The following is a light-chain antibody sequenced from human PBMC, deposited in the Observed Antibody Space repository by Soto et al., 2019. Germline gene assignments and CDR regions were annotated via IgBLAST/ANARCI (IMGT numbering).Light chain of an antibody. Sequence: EIVLTQSPSTLSLSPGERVTISCRASQSISSRLAWYQQKPGNAPKLLIYNASTRATGVPARFSGSGSGTDFTLTISSLEPEDFAIYYCQQYETLPLTFGQGTKVEIK. CDR3: QQYETLPLT. CDR1: QSISSR. V-gene: IGKV3-11*01. J-gene: IGKJ1*01. CDR2: NAS.